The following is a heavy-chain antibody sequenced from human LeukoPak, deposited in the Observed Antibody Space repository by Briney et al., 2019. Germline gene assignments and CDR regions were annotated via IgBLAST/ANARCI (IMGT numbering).Heavy chain of an antibody. CDR2: IWNDGSNK. D-gene: IGHD2-15*01. Sequence: GGSLRLSCAASGFTFSTYGMHWARQAPGKGLEWVAVIWNDGSNKYYGDSVKGRFTISRDNSKSTLYLQMNSLRTEDTAVYYCARAVGPFDYWGQGTLVTVSS. J-gene: IGHJ4*02. V-gene: IGHV3-33*01. CDR3: ARAVGPFDY. CDR1: GFTFSTYG.